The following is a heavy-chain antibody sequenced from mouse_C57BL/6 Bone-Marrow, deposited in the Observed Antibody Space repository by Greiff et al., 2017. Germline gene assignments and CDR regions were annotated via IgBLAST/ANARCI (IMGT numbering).Heavy chain of an antibody. J-gene: IGHJ4*01. CDR2: IDPENGDT. CDR1: GFNIKDDY. CDR3: TTEGVYYGTRYAMDY. D-gene: IGHD2-1*01. V-gene: IGHV14-4*01. Sequence: VQLQQSGAELVRPGASVKLSCTASGFNIKDDYMHWVKQRPEQGLEWIGWIDPENGDTEYASKFQGKATITADTSSNTAYLQLSSLTSEDTAVCYCTTEGVYYGTRYAMDYWGQGTSVTVSS.